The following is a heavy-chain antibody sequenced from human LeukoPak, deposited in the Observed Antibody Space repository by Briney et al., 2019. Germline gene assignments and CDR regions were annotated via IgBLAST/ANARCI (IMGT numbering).Heavy chain of an antibody. CDR3: AREGPLYDFWSGYSYYFDY. D-gene: IGHD3-3*01. J-gene: IGHJ4*02. CDR1: GGSISSYY. CDR2: IYYSGST. V-gene: IGHV4-59*01. Sequence: SETLSLTCTVSGGSISSYYWSWIRQPPGKGLEWIGYIYYSGSTNYNPSLKSRVTISVDTSKNQFSLKLSSVTAADTAVYYCAREGPLYDFWSGYSYYFDYWGQGTLVTVSS.